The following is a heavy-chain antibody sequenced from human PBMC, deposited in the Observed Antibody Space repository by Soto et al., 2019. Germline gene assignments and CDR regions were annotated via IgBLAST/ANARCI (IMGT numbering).Heavy chain of an antibody. CDR2: IYTSASI. Sequence: SETLSLTCSVSGADINTYSWTWIRQPAGKGLEWIGRIYTSASINYNPSLRGRVTLSVDTSTNQVSLKLASVTAADTAVYYCARDREAGYNFYYGMDVWGQGTTVTVS. CDR1: GADINTYS. V-gene: IGHV4-4*07. CDR3: ARDREAGYNFYYGMDV. J-gene: IGHJ6*02. D-gene: IGHD6-19*01.